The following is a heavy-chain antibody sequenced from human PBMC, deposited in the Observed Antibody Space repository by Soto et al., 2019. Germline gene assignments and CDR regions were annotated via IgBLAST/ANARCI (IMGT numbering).Heavy chain of an antibody. Sequence: QVQLVESGGGVVQPGRYLRLSCAASGFTFSTYALHWVRQAPGKGLEWVAVISFDGSNKFYADSVKGRFTISRDNSKNTLYLQMNSLRTEATAVYYCARDYDSSGYYVWWFDPWGQGTLVTVSS. D-gene: IGHD3-22*01. V-gene: IGHV3-30-3*01. CDR3: ARDYDSSGYYVWWFDP. CDR2: ISFDGSNK. J-gene: IGHJ5*02. CDR1: GFTFSTYA.